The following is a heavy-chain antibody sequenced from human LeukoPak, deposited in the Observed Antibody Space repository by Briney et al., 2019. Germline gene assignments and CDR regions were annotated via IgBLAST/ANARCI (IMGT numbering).Heavy chain of an antibody. CDR3: VGRRQGAAWFFDY. J-gene: IGHJ4*02. CDR2: IYWSEDK. CDR1: GFQLRTDELG. V-gene: IGHV2-5*01. D-gene: IGHD3-9*01. Sequence: SGPTLVKLTQTLTLTCTFTGFQLRTDELGVGWNRQTPGKALEWLTIIYWSEDKRFSPSLRSRVTITKDTSKNQVVLTMTNMDPEDKATYYCVGRRQGAAWFFDYWGQGTLVTVSS.